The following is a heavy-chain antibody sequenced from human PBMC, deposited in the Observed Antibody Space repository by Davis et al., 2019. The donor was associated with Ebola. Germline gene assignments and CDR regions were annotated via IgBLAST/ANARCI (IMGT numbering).Heavy chain of an antibody. D-gene: IGHD6-6*01. CDR3: ARELIAARKPWSSYYYYGMDV. Sequence: GESLKISCAASGFTFSSYAMSWLRQAPGKGLEWVSYISSSGRTIYYADSVKGRFTISRDNAKNSLYLQMNSLRAEDTAVYYCARELIAARKPWSSYYYYGMDVWGQGTTVTVSS. J-gene: IGHJ6*02. CDR1: GFTFSSYA. V-gene: IGHV3-11*01. CDR2: ISSSGRTI.